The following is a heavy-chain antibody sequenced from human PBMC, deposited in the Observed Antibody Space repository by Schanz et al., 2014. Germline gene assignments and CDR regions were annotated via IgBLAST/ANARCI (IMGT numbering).Heavy chain of an antibody. CDR3: ARDIQYHYDTSGPVGAFDI. CDR2: IIPILGME. J-gene: IGHJ3*02. Sequence: QVQLVQSGAEVKKPGSSVKVSCKASGGTFSSYTINWVRQAPGQGLEWMGKIIPILGMENYAQKFQGRVTITADISTSTAYMDLSSLRSDDTAVYYCARDIQYHYDTSGPVGAFDIWGQGTVVTVSS. CDR1: GGTFSSYT. D-gene: IGHD3-22*01. V-gene: IGHV1-69*08.